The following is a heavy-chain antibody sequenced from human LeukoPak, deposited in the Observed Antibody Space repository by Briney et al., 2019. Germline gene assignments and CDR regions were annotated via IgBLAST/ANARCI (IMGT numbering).Heavy chain of an antibody. J-gene: IGHJ3*02. CDR2: IYSSGST. CDR1: GTSMTTYY. CDR3: ARLPAARLISGAFDI. V-gene: IGHV4-59*01. D-gene: IGHD1-20*01. Sequence: SETLSLTCTVSGTSMTTYYWSWIRQPPGKGLEWVAYIYSSGSTNYNPSLKSRLTISIDTSKKQFSLKMSSVTAADTALYYCARLPAARLISGAFDIWGQGTMVTVSS.